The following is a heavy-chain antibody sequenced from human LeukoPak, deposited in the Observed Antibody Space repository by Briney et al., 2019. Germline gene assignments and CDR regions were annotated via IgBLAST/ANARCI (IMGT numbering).Heavy chain of an antibody. CDR3: TTDEDWNYARKDV. J-gene: IGHJ6*02. CDR1: GFTFNYAW. Sequence: GGSLRLSCAASGFTFNYAWMSWVRRVPGKGLEWVGQTVSEIDGGTTDYATPVKGRFTISRDDSKSTLYLQMNSLKVEDTAVYYCTTDEDWNYARKDVWGQGATVIVSS. D-gene: IGHD1-7*01. V-gene: IGHV3-15*04. CDR2: TVSEIDGGTT.